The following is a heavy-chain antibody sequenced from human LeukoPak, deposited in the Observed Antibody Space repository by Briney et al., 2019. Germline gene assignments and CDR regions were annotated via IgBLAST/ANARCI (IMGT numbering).Heavy chain of an antibody. CDR1: GYSISSGYY. V-gene: IGHV4-38-2*02. CDR2: IYYSGST. J-gene: IGHJ3*02. D-gene: IGHD6-13*01. CDR3: ARRGQYSSSWYAGLEHDAFDI. Sequence: PSETLSLTCTVSGYSISSGYYWGWIRQPPGKGLEWIGSIYYSGSTYYNPSLKSRVTISVDTSKNQFSLKLSSVTAADTAVYYCARRGQYSSSWYAGLEHDAFDIWGQGTMVTVSS.